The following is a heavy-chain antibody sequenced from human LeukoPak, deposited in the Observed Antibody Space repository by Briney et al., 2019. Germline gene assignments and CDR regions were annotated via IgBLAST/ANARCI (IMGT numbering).Heavy chain of an antibody. Sequence: SSETLSLTCTVSGGSISSGDYSWSWIRQPAGKGLEWIGRIYTSGGTNYNPSLKSRVTMSVDTSKNQFSLKLSSVTAADTAVYYCASVVRYCSGGSCYSWVDSWGQGTLVTVSS. V-gene: IGHV4-61*02. CDR3: ASVVRYCSGGSCYSWVDS. CDR2: IYTSGGT. J-gene: IGHJ4*02. CDR1: GGSISSGDYS. D-gene: IGHD2-15*01.